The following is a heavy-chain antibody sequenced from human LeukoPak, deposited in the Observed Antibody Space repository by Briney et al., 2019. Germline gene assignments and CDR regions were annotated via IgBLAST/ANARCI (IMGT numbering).Heavy chain of an antibody. V-gene: IGHV4-30-2*01. CDR1: GGSISSGGYY. CDR2: IYHSGST. D-gene: IGHD5-18*01. Sequence: SQTLSLTCTVSGGSISSGGYYWNWIRQPPGKGLEWIGYIYHSGSTYYNPSLKSRVTISVDRSKNQFSLKLSSVTAADTAVYYCARLLQLWFTIDYWGQGTLVTVSS. CDR3: ARLLQLWFTIDY. J-gene: IGHJ4*02.